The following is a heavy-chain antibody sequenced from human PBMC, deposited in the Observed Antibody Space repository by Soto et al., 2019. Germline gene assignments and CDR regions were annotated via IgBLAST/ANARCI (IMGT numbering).Heavy chain of an antibody. CDR1: GGSISRGLQD. CDR2: IYYNGTT. D-gene: IGHD6-19*01. CDR3: ARQWQLRGMDV. V-gene: IGHV4-31*03. J-gene: IGHJ6*02. Sequence: QVQLQESGPGLVKPAQTLSLTCTVSGGSISRGLQDWAWIRHFPGKGLEWIGSIYYNGTTYDNASLKSRLAISIDTSENQFSLKLRYVTATDTAVYYCARQWQLRGMDVWGQGTTVSVS.